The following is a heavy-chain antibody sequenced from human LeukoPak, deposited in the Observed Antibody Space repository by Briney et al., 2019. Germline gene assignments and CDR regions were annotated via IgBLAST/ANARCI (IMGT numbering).Heavy chain of an antibody. V-gene: IGHV7-4-1*02. CDR2: INPNPGNP. J-gene: IGHJ5*02. Sequence: ASVKVSCKASGYTFTSYAMNWVRQAPGQGLEWMGWINPNPGNPTYAQGFTGRFVFSLDTSVSTAYLQISSLKAEDTAVYYCARAYQPLGGLSFPDQWGQGTLVTVSS. CDR1: GYTFTSYA. CDR3: ARAYQPLGGLSFPDQ. D-gene: IGHD3-16*02.